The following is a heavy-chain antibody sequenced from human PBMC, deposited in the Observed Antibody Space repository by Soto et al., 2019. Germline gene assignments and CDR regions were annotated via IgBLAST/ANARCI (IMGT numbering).Heavy chain of an antibody. V-gene: IGHV3-30-3*01. CDR3: ARGGISSPHGYYFDY. Sequence: LRLSCAASGFTFSSYAMHWVRQAPGKGLEWVAVISYDGSNKYYADSVKGRFTISRDNSKNTLYLQMNSLRAEDTAVYYCARGGISSPHGYYFDYWGQGTLVTVSS. CDR2: ISYDGSNK. D-gene: IGHD3-3*02. CDR1: GFTFSSYA. J-gene: IGHJ4*02.